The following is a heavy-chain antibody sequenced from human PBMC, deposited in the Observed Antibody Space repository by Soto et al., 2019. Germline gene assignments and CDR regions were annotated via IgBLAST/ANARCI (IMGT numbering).Heavy chain of an antibody. J-gene: IGHJ4*02. CDR1: GYTFTSYS. Sequence: ASVKVSCKASGYTFTSYSINWVRQAPGQGLEWMGWISVNNGNTYYAQKLQGRVTMTTDTSTSTAYMELRSLRSDDTVIYYCARSYCSGKNLRIFDYWVQGTLVTVSS. V-gene: IGHV1-18*01. CDR3: ARSYCSGKNLRIFDY. D-gene: IGHD3-10*01. CDR2: ISVNNGNT.